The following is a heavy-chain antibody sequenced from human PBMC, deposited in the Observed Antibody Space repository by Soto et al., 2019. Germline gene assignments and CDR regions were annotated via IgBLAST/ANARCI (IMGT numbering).Heavy chain of an antibody. D-gene: IGHD3-16*02. V-gene: IGHV3-21*06. CDR1: GGSRSYYS. J-gene: IGHJ5*02. CDR3: ARTIIAFGEVLAPHWLDP. CDR2: ISSGGNFI. Sequence: RERFVKVSSVDLGGSRSYYSMKWVRQATGRGLEWVASISSGGNFIYYADSVRGRFTISRDNAENSLYLQMNSLGVEDTATYYCARTIIAFGEVLAPHWLDPWGQGTPFTLSS.